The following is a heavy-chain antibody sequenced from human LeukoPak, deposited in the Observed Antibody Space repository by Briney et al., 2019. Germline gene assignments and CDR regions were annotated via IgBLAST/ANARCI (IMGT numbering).Heavy chain of an antibody. D-gene: IGHD3-22*01. CDR3: AVDSSGFT. V-gene: IGHV4-38-2*02. Sequence: KPLETLSLTCTVSGYSISSGSYWGWIRQPPGKGLEWIGSIYHSGSTYYNSSLKSRVTISVDMSKNHFSLKLSSVTAADTAVYYCAVDSSGFTWGQGTLVTVSS. CDR1: GYSISSGSY. J-gene: IGHJ5*02. CDR2: IYHSGST.